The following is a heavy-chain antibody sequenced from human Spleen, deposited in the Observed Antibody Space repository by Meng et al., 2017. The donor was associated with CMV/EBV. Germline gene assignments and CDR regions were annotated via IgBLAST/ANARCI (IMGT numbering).Heavy chain of an antibody. V-gene: IGHV3-48*03. CDR2: ISPSRTTI. J-gene: IGHJ6*02. D-gene: IGHD2-8*01. Sequence: GESLKISCAASGFTFSDYWMTWVRQAPGKGLEWVSYISPSRTTIYYADSVKGRFTISRDNAKDSLYLQMNSLRVEDTAVYYCASVVLNNYYGMDVWGQGTTVTVSS. CDR3: ASVVLNNYYGMDV. CDR1: GFTFSDYW.